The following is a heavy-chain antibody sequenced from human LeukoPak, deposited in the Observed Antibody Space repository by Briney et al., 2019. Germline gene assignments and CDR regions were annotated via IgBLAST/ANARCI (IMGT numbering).Heavy chain of an antibody. CDR2: IYSGGTT. Sequence: RAVGSLRLSCAASGFIVSSNYMSWVRQAPGKGLEWVSVIYSGGTTYYADSVKGRFIISRDNSKNTLFLQMNSLRTEDTAVYYCARDQSRPLRAFDIWGQGTMVTVSS. CDR3: ARDQSRPLRAFDI. J-gene: IGHJ3*02. V-gene: IGHV3-66*01. CDR1: GFIVSSNY.